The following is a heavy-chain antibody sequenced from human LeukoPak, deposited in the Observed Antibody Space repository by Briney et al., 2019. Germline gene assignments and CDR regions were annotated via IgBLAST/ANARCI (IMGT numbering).Heavy chain of an antibody. CDR1: GGSISSYY. V-gene: IGHV4-4*07. D-gene: IGHD6-13*01. Sequence: SENLSLTCTVSGGSISSYYWSWIRQPAGRGLEWIGRIYSTGSTNYNPSLKSRVTMSVDTSKNQFSLRLRSVTAADTAVYYCAKQIASAGTAGFDFWGQGALVTVSS. CDR2: IYSTGST. CDR3: AKQIASAGTAGFDF. J-gene: IGHJ4*02.